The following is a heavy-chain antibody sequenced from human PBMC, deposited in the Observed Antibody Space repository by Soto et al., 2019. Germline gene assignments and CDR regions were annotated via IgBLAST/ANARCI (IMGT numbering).Heavy chain of an antibody. V-gene: IGHV3-30*04. CDR1: GFTLRSYA. Sequence: PGGSLRLSCAASGFTLRSYAMRWVRQVPGKGLEWLAVISYEGSNQYYADSVQGRFTLTRDNAKKTVDLQMNSLRADDTAVYFCARSGSYYGIDLWGQGTTVTVSS. CDR3: ARSGSYYGIDL. J-gene: IGHJ6*02. CDR2: ISYEGSNQ.